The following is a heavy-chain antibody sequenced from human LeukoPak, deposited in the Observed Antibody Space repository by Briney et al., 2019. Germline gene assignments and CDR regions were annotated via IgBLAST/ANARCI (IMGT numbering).Heavy chain of an antibody. CDR1: GFTFSTRA. Sequence: GGSLRLSCAASGFTFSTRAMSWVRQAPARGLEWVSSITGGGDTFYADSVKGRCTLSRDDSRNTVYPQLNNLSVDDTAVYYCAKANWVSNADAVWWGQGTLVTVSS. D-gene: IGHD2-2*01. CDR2: ITGGGDT. J-gene: IGHJ4*02. CDR3: AKANWVSNADAVW. V-gene: IGHV3-23*01.